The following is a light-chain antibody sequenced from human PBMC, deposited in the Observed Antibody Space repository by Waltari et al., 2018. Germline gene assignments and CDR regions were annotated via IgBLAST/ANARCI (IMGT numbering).Light chain of an antibody. J-gene: IGLJ3*02. Sequence: QLVLTQSPSASASLGASVKLTCTLSSGHSSNVVAWLQQQPEKGPRYLMKVNSDGSHSQGDEIPDRFSGTSSGAERYLTISNRQAEDEADYYCQSGGHGTWVFGGGTKLTVL. CDR2: VNSDGSH. V-gene: IGLV4-69*01. CDR1: SGHSSNV. CDR3: QSGGHGTWV.